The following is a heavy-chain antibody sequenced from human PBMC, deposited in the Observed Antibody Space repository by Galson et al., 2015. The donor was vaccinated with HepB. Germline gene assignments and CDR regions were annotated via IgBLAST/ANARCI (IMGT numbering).Heavy chain of an antibody. CDR2: ISTYNGKT. CDR1: GFTFSSYS. D-gene: IGHD2/OR15-2a*01. Sequence: SVKVSCEASGFTFSSYSLTWVRQAPGQGLEWMGWISTYNGKTHFGQSVQGRLTLTTDTSTSTGYMELRNLKSDDTAVYYCARALTVLGEYYFDSWGQGTQGTVSS. J-gene: IGHJ4*02. CDR3: ARALTVLGEYYFDS. V-gene: IGHV1-18*01.